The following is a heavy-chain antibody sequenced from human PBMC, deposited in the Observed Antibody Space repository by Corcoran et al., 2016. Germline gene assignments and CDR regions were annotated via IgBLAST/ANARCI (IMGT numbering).Heavy chain of an antibody. CDR2: INHSGST. V-gene: IGHV4-34*01. CDR3: ARGGDDQKERITIFGVVKPLFY. CDR1: GGSFSGYY. D-gene: IGHD3-3*01. J-gene: IGHJ4*02. Sequence: QVQLQQWGAGLLKPSETLSLTCAVYGGSFSGYYWSWIRQPPGKGLEWIGEINHSGSTNYNPSLKSRVTISVDTSKNQFSLKLSSVTAADTAVYYCARGGDDQKERITIFGVVKPLFYWGQGTLVTVSS.